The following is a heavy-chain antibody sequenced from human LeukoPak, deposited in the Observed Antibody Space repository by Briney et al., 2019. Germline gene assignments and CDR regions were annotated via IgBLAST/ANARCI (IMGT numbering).Heavy chain of an antibody. D-gene: IGHD2-8*01. V-gene: IGHV3-21*01. J-gene: IGHJ4*02. CDR3: ARGEWSSSPFDY. CDR2: ISTISSYI. CDR1: GFTFSTYS. Sequence: GGSLRLSCAASGFTFSTYSMNWVRQAPGKGLEWVSFISTISSYIYYADSVKGRFTVSRDNARNSLYLQMNSLRAEDTAVYYCARGEWSSSPFDYWGQGTLVTVSS.